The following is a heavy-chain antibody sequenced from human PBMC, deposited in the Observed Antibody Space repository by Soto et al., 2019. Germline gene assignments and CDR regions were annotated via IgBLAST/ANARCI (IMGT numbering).Heavy chain of an antibody. CDR1: VFTFSSYS. J-gene: IGHJ5*02. CDR3: AKDPNYDFWSGGLSGYNWFDP. Sequence: VRSLRLSCASSVFTFSSYSMNCVRHTPGKWLEWVSSISGSSSNMYYADSVKGRFTISRDNAKNSLYLQMSSLRAEDTAVYYCAKDPNYDFWSGGLSGYNWFDPWGQGTLVTVSS. CDR2: ISGSSSNM. V-gene: IGHV3-21*01. D-gene: IGHD3-3*01.